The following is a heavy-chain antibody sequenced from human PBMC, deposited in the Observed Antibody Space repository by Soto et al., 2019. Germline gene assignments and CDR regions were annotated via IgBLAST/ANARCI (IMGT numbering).Heavy chain of an antibody. D-gene: IGHD6-19*01. CDR2: IIPIFGTA. J-gene: IGHJ6*02. CDR3: ARDLGGIAVAGSSYYYGMDV. V-gene: IGHV1-69*13. CDR1: GGTFSSYA. Sequence: ASVKVSCKASGGTFSSYAISWVRQAPGQGLEWMGGIIPIFGTANYAQKFQGRVTITADESTSTAYMELSSLRSEDTAVYYCARDLGGIAVAGSSYYYGMDVWGQGTTVAVSS.